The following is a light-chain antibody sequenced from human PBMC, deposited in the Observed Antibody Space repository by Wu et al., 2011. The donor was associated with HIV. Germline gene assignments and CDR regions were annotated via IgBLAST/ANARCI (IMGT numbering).Light chain of an antibody. CDR2: VPP. V-gene: IGKV3-20*01. J-gene: IGKJ2*01. Sequence: QQKPRPGSHDSSSRVPPTGPTGVPDRFSGSGSGTDFTLTISRLDPEDFAVYYCQHYGNSPYTFGQGTKLEIK. CDR3: QHYGNSPYT.